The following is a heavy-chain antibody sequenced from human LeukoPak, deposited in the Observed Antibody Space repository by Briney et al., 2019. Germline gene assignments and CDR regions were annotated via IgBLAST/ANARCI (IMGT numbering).Heavy chain of an antibody. D-gene: IGHD3-3*01. CDR2: INPNSGGT. CDR1: GYTFTGYY. J-gene: IGHJ3*02. V-gene: IGHV1-2*02. CDR3: ARVALYDFWSGYPI. Sequence: GASVKVSCKASGYTFTGYYMHWVRQAPGQGLEWMGWINPNSGGTNYAQKFQGRVTMTRDTSISTAYMELSRLRSDDTAVYYCARVALYDFWSGYPIWGQGTMVTVSS.